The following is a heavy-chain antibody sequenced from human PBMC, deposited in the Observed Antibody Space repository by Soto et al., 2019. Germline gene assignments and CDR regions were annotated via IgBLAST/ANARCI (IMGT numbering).Heavy chain of an antibody. D-gene: IGHD6-13*01. V-gene: IGHV1-69*13. CDR1: GGTFSSYA. J-gene: IGHJ5*02. CDR2: IIPIFGTA. CDR3: AREGSSNLPPNWFDP. Sequence: SVKVSCKASGGTFSSYAISWVRQAPGQGLEWMGGIIPIFGTANYAQKFQGRVTITADESTSTAYMELSSLRSEDTAVYYCAREGSSNLPPNWFDPWGQGTLVTVSS.